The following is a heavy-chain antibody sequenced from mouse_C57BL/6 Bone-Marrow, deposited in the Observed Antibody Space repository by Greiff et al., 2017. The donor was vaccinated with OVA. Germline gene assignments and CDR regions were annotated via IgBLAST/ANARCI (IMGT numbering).Heavy chain of an antibody. Sequence: QVQLQQPGAELVKPGASVKMSCKASGYTFTSYWITWVKQRPGQGLEWIGDIYPGSGGTNYNEKFKSKATLTVDTSSSTAYMQLSSLTSEDSAVYYCARDYYGSSFLYYYAMDYWGQGTSVTVSS. D-gene: IGHD1-1*01. V-gene: IGHV1-55*01. CDR1: GYTFTSYW. J-gene: IGHJ4*01. CDR3: ARDYYGSSFLYYYAMDY. CDR2: IYPGSGGT.